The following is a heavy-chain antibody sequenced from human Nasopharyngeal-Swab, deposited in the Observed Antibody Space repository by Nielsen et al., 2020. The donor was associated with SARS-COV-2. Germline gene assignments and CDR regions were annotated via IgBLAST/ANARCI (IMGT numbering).Heavy chain of an antibody. J-gene: IGHJ6*02. V-gene: IGHV3-7*03. CDR3: AREGYNWNSGSPYGMDV. Sequence: GASLKISCAASGFTFSSYWMSWVRQAPGKGLEWVANIKQDGSEKYYVDSVKGRFTISRDNAKNSLYLQMNSLRAEDTAVYYCAREGYNWNSGSPYGMDVWGQGTTVTVSS. CDR1: GFTFSSYW. CDR2: IKQDGSEK. D-gene: IGHD1-7*01.